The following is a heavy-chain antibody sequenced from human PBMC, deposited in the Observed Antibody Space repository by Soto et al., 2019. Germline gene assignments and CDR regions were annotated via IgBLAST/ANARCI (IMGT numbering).Heavy chain of an antibody. CDR2: INGGNGNT. D-gene: IGHD3-22*01. V-gene: IGHV1-3*01. CDR3: AREIRNYAGSVAY. J-gene: IGHJ4*02. CDR1: GYVFASYT. Sequence: QVQLVQSGTEVKMPGASVKLSCKASGYVFASYTIHWLRRAPGQGLEWMGWINGGNGNTRYARKFQDRVAITRDTSAKTVYMELSRLGSEDTAVYYCAREIRNYAGSVAYWGQGTPVTVSS.